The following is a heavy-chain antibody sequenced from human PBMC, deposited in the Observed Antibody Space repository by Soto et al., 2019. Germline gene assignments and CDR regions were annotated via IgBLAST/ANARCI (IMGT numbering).Heavy chain of an antibody. D-gene: IGHD3-22*01. CDR3: ARALNRITMIVVAPFDY. CDR1: GFTFSSYA. CDR2: IPYDGSNK. Sequence: GGSLRLSCAASGFTFSSYAMHWVRQVPGKGLEWVAVIPYDGSNKYYADSVKGRFTISRGNSKNTLYLQMNSLRAEDTAVYYCARALNRITMIVVAPFDYWGQGT. J-gene: IGHJ4*02. V-gene: IGHV3-30-3*01.